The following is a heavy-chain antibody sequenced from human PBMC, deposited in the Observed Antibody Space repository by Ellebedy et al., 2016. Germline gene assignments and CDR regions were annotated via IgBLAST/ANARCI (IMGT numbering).Heavy chain of an antibody. Sequence: GESLKISCVASGFTFSSHAMSWVRQAPGKGPEWVSAVVGSGERTFYADSVKGRFTISRDNSKNRLYLQMSSLKVEDTATYYCANVGGSGTYYNGYWGQGTLVTVSS. CDR3: ANVGGSGTYYNGY. D-gene: IGHD3-10*01. V-gene: IGHV3-23*01. CDR1: GFTFSSHA. J-gene: IGHJ4*02. CDR2: VVGSGERT.